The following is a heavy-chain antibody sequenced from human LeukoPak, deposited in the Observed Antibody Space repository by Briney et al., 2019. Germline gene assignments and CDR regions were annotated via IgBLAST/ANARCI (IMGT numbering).Heavy chain of an antibody. CDR1: GYTFTSCA. D-gene: IGHD2-15*01. CDR3: AREGSGGSCYY. J-gene: IGHJ4*02. V-gene: IGHV1-3*01. Sequence: ASVTVSCTASGYTFTSCAMHWVRQAPGQRLEWMGWINAGNGNTKYSQKFQGRVTITRDTSASTAYMELSSLRSEDTAVYYCAREGSGGSCYYWGQGTLVTVSS. CDR2: INAGNGNT.